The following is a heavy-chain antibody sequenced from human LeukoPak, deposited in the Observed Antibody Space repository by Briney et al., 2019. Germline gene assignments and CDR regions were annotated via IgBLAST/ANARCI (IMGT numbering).Heavy chain of an antibody. CDR1: GGSISSHY. D-gene: IGHD6-13*01. V-gene: IGHV4-59*11. Sequence: KPSETLSLTCIVSGGSISSHYWSWIRQPPEKGPEWIGYIYYSGITNYNPSLKSRVTISVDTSKNQLSLKLSSVTAADTAVYYCARDKPPIAAARPGVFDIWGQGTMVTVSS. CDR3: ARDKPPIAAARPGVFDI. CDR2: IYYSGIT. J-gene: IGHJ3*02.